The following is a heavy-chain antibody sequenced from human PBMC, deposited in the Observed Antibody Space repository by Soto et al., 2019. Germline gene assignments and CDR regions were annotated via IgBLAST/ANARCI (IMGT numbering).Heavy chain of an antibody. V-gene: IGHV3-21*01. Sequence: GGSLRLSCAASCFTLSSYSMNWVRQAPGKGLEWVSTISSSGTFIYYADSVKGRFTISRDTAQNLLFLQMDSLGAEDTAVYYCARRLTGTDCTTASCYYFQHWGQGTLVTVSS. CDR2: ISSSGTFI. CDR3: ARRLTGTDCTTASCYYFQH. D-gene: IGHD2-15*01. CDR1: CFTLSSYS. J-gene: IGHJ1*01.